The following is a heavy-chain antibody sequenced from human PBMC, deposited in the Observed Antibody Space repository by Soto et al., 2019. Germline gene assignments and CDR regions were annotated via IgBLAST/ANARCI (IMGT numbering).Heavy chain of an antibody. D-gene: IGHD2-15*01. CDR1: GYTFTGYY. V-gene: IGHV1-2*04. CDR2: INPNSGGT. Sequence: ASVNVSCKASGYTFTGYYMHWVRQAPGQGLEWMGWINPNSGGTNYAQKFQGWVTMTRDTSISTAYMELSRLRSDDTAVYYCARGFVVAAGRVFGMDVWGQGTTVTVSS. CDR3: ARGFVVAAGRVFGMDV. J-gene: IGHJ6*02.